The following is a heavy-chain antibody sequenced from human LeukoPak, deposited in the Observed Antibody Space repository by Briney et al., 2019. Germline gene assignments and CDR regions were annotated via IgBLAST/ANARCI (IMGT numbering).Heavy chain of an antibody. CDR1: GDSISDSPYY. V-gene: IGHV4-39*07. D-gene: IGHD5-12*01. Sequence: SETLSLTCTVSGDSISDSPYYGGWIRQPPGKGLEWIGNIYYYGNTYYNPSLKSRVAMSIDTSKNQFSLKLSAVTAADTAVYFCARIFHGYNNGLYYFHSWGQGTLVTVSS. CDR3: ARIFHGYNNGLYYFHS. J-gene: IGHJ4*02. CDR2: IYYYGNT.